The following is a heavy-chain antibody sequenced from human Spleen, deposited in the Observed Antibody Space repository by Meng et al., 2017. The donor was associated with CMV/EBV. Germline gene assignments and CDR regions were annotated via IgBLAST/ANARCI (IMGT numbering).Heavy chain of an antibody. D-gene: IGHD3-3*01. Sequence: GESLKISCGASGFTFSSYAMHWVRQAPGKGLEYVSGISSNGGSTYYADSVKGRFTVSRDNSKNTLYLQMSSLRPEDTAVYYCARLQNYDFWTGHYSPMGYWGYWGQGTLVTVSS. CDR1: GFTFSSYA. CDR3: ARLQNYDFWTGHYSPMGYWGY. J-gene: IGHJ4*02. V-gene: IGHV3-64*02. CDR2: ISSNGGST.